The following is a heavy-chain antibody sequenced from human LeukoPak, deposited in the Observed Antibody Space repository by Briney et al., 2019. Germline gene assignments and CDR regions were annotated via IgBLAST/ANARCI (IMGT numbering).Heavy chain of an antibody. CDR1: GFTFSNAW. CDR3: ATALDRDRITGTTPLDY. V-gene: IGHV3-15*01. D-gene: IGHD1-14*01. CDR2: IKSKTDGGTT. Sequence: PGGSLRLSCAASGFTFSNAWMSWVRQAPGKGLEWVGRIKSKTDGGTTDYAAPVKGRFTISRDDSKNTLYLQMNSLRAEDTAVYYCATALDRDRITGTTPLDYWGQGTLVTVSS. J-gene: IGHJ4*02.